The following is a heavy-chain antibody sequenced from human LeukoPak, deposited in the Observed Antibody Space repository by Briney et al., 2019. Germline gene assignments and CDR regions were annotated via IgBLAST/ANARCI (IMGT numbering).Heavy chain of an antibody. CDR2: IYYSGST. J-gene: IGHJ4*02. Sequence: PSETLSLTCTVSGGSISSHYWSWVRQPPGKGLEWIGYIYYSGSTKYNPSLKSRVTISVDTSKNQFSLKLSSVTAADTAVYYCARLGSGISDYWGQGTLVTVSS. CDR1: GGSISSHY. D-gene: IGHD1-14*01. CDR3: ARLGSGISDY. V-gene: IGHV4-59*08.